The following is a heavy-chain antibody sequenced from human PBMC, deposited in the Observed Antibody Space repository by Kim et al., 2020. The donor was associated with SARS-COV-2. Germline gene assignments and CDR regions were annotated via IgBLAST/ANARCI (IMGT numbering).Heavy chain of an antibody. CDR1: GGTFSSYA. CDR2: IIPIFGTA. J-gene: IGHJ4*02. Sequence: SVKVSCKASGGTFSSYAISWVRQAPGQGLEWMGGIIPIFGTANYAQKFQGRVTITADESTSTAYMELSSLRSEDTAVYYCARGEEWSVHFDYWGQGTLVTVSS. V-gene: IGHV1-69*13. CDR3: ARGEEWSVHFDY. D-gene: IGHD3-3*01.